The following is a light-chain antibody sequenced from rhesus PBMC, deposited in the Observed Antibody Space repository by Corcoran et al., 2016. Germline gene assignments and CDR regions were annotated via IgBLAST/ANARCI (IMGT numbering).Light chain of an antibody. CDR1: QGISSW. Sequence: DIQMTQSPSSLSASVGDKVTTTCHASQGISSWLAWYKQNPGKAPKPLIYYASNLKSGVPTRFSGSESGTDYTLPISSLQPEDFATYYCQQYGDLPYSFGQGTEVEIE. J-gene: IGKJ2*01. V-gene: IGKV1-19*01. CDR3: QQYGDLPYS. CDR2: YAS.